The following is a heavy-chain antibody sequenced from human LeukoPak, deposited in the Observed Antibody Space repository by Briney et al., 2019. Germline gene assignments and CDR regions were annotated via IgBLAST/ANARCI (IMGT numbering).Heavy chain of an antibody. CDR3: ARVGVVAATIYYGMDV. V-gene: IGHV4-34*01. CDR1: GGSFSGDY. CDR2: INHSGST. Sequence: SETLSLTCAVYGGSFSGDYWSWIRQPPGKGLEWIGEINHSGSTNYNPSLKSRVTISVDKSKNQFSLKLSSVTAADAAVYYCARVGVVAATIYYGMDVWGQGTTVTVSS. D-gene: IGHD2-15*01. J-gene: IGHJ6*02.